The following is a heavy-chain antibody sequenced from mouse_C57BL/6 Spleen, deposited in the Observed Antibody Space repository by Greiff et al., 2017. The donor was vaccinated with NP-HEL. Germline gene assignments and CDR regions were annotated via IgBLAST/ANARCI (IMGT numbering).Heavy chain of an antibody. J-gene: IGHJ1*03. CDR1: GFTFSDYG. CDR2: ISSGSSTI. V-gene: IGHV5-17*01. D-gene: IGHD2-1*01. CDR3: ARGGYYGNYDWYFDV. Sequence: EVMLVESGGGLVKPGGSLKLSCAASGFTFSDYGMHWVRQAPEKGLEWVAYISSGSSTIYYADTVKGRFTISRDNAKNTLFLQMTSLRSEDTAMYYCARGGYYGNYDWYFDVWGTGTTVTVSS.